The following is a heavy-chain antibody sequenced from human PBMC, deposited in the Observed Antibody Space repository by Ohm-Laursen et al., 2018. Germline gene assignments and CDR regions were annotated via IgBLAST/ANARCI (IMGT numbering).Heavy chain of an antibody. J-gene: IGHJ4*02. V-gene: IGHV1-24*01. CDR3: ATAITRIHLWWNFDY. CDR1: GYTLTDLS. CDR2: LDPEDGET. Sequence: GASVKVSCKVPGYTLTDLSIHWVRQAPGKGLEWMGGLDPEDGETLYAQKFQGRVTMTEDRSTDTVYLELSTLKSEDTAVYYCATAITRIHLWWNFDYWGQGTLVTVSS. D-gene: IGHD5-18*01.